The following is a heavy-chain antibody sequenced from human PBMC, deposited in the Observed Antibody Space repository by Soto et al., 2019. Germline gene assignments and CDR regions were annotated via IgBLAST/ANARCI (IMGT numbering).Heavy chain of an antibody. CDR3: ARLHDSSNSPVDY. CDR2: IYPGDSDT. Sequence: PGESLKISCKGFGYRFTRQWIGWVRQMPGKGLEWMGIIYPGDSDTRYSPTFQGHVTISADKPISTAYLQWRSLKASDTAMYYCARLHDSSNSPVDYWGQGTLVTVSS. V-gene: IGHV5-51*01. J-gene: IGHJ4*02. CDR1: GYRFTRQW. D-gene: IGHD3-22*01.